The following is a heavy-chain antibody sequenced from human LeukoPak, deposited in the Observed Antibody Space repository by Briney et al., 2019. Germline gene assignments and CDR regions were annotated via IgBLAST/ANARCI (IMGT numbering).Heavy chain of an antibody. V-gene: IGHV1-2*04. CDR2: INPNSGGT. Sequence: ASVKVSCKASGYTFTGYYMHWVRQAPGQGLEWMGWINPNSGGTNYAQKFQGWVTVTRDTSISTAYMELSRLRSDDTAVYYCARDRAPASSGWVFDAFDIWGQGTMVTVSS. CDR1: GYTFTGYY. CDR3: ARDRAPASSGWVFDAFDI. J-gene: IGHJ3*02. D-gene: IGHD6-19*01.